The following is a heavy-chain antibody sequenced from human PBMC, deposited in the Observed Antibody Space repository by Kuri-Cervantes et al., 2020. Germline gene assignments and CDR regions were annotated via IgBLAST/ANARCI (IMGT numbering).Heavy chain of an antibody. V-gene: IGHV3-23*01. D-gene: IGHD5-18*01. CDR3: ARVSGNVDTAMVGHFDY. Sequence: GESLKISCAASGFTFSDYYMSWIRQAPGKGLEWVSAISGSGGSTYYADSVKGRFTISRDNSKNTLYLQMNSLRAEDTAVYYCARVSGNVDTAMVGHFDYWGQGTLVTVSS. CDR2: ISGSGGST. J-gene: IGHJ4*02. CDR1: GFTFSDYY.